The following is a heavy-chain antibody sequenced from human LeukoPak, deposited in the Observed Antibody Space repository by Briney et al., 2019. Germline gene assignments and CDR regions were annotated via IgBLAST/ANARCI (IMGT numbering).Heavy chain of an antibody. CDR2: IYHSGST. CDR3: ARVGRVSSGSYFDY. J-gene: IGHJ4*02. CDR1: GGSISSSDW. D-gene: IGHD1-26*01. V-gene: IGHV4-4*02. Sequence: SENLSLTCAVSGGSISSSDWWSWVRQPPGKGLEWSGEIYHSGSTNYNPSLKSRVTISVDKSKNQFSLKLSSVTAADTAVYYCARVGRVSSGSYFDYWGQGTLVTVSS.